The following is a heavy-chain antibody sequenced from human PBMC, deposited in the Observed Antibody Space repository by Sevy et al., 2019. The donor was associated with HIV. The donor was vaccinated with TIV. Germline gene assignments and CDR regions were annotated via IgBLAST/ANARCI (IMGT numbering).Heavy chain of an antibody. J-gene: IGHJ4*02. CDR3: ARGGPKYYYDSSGYYPPSIIDY. Sequence: ASVKVSCKASGGTFSSYAISWVRQAPGQGLEWMGGIIPIFGTANYAQKFQGGVTITADKSTSTAYMELSSLRSEDTAVYYCARGGPKYYYDSSGYYPPSIIDYWGQGTLVTVSS. D-gene: IGHD3-22*01. CDR2: IIPIFGTA. CDR1: GGTFSSYA. V-gene: IGHV1-69*06.